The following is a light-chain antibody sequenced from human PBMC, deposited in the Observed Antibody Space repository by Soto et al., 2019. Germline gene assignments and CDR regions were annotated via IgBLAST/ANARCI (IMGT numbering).Light chain of an antibody. CDR3: MQGTLWPWT. J-gene: IGKJ1*01. Sequence: VVMTQSPLSLPVTLGQPASISCTSSLSLVDSGGNTYFNWYQQRPGQPPRRLIYKISNRESGVPGRFSASGSGTDFTLRISRVEAEDLGVYYCMQGTLWPWTFGQGTKVEIK. V-gene: IGKV2-30*01. CDR2: KIS. CDR1: LSLVDSGGNTY.